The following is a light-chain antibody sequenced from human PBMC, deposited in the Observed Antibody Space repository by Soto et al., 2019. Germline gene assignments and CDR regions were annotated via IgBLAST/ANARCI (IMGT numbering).Light chain of an antibody. V-gene: IGKV1-39*01. CDR1: QTINNY. CDR2: SAS. CDR3: QQSSSTPHS. J-gene: IGKJ2*03. Sequence: LSASLGDRVTITCRASQTINNYLHWYQQRPGEAPKLLIYSASNLQTGVPPRFSGSGSGTHFTLTISSLQPEDFATYYCQQSSSTPHSFGQGTKVDIK.